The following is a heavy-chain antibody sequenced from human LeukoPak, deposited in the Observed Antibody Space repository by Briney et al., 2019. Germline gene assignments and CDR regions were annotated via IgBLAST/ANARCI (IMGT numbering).Heavy chain of an antibody. CDR3: ERALSSTSWQNYDSWRRNYYYGMDV. Sequence: ASVKVSCKASGYTFTGYYMHWVRQAPGQGLEWMGWINPNSGGTNYAQKFQGRVTMTRGTPISTGYMEMSRMRSDDTAVYYCERALSSTSWQNYDSWRRNYYYGMDVWGQGTTVTVSS. D-gene: IGHD2-2*01. CDR2: INPNSGGT. J-gene: IGHJ6*02. CDR1: GYTFTGYY. V-gene: IGHV1-2*02.